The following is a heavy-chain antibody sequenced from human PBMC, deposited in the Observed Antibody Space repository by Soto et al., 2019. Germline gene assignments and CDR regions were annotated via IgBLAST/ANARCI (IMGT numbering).Heavy chain of an antibody. Sequence: QVQLVESGGGVVQPGRSLRLSCAASGFTFSNYAMHWVRQAPGKGLEWVAVISYDGSNKYYADSVKGRFTISRDNSKNTLYLQMNSLRAEATAVYYCASGPGISVAGTDYWGQGTLVTVSS. D-gene: IGHD6-19*01. CDR1: GFTFSNYA. CDR2: ISYDGSNK. V-gene: IGHV3-30-3*01. J-gene: IGHJ4*02. CDR3: ASGPGISVAGTDY.